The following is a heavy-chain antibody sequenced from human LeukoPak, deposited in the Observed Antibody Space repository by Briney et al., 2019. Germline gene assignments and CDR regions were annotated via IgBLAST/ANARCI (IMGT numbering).Heavy chain of an antibody. CDR3: AKDRNTWSYSSFDY. Sequence: GGSLRLSCAASGFTFTNYAMGWVRQAPGKGPEWVSTFSGSGGSTYYADSVKGRFTISRDNSKNKLYLQMNSLTAEDTAVYYCAKDRNTWSYSSFDYWGQGTLVTVSS. CDR1: GFTFTNYA. J-gene: IGHJ4*02. D-gene: IGHD1-26*01. V-gene: IGHV3-23*01. CDR2: FSGSGGST.